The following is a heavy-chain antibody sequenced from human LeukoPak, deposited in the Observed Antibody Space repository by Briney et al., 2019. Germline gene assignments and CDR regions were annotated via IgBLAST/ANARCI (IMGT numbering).Heavy chain of an antibody. V-gene: IGHV1-69*13. J-gene: IGHJ6*03. CDR2: IIPIFGTA. Sequence: ASVKVSCKASGGTFSNYAISWVRQAPGQGLEWMGEIIPIFGTANYAQKFQGRVTITADESTSTVYMELSSLRSEDTAVYYCARVVPHYYHMDVWGKGTTVTVSS. D-gene: IGHD2-15*01. CDR1: GGTFSNYA. CDR3: ARVVPHYYHMDV.